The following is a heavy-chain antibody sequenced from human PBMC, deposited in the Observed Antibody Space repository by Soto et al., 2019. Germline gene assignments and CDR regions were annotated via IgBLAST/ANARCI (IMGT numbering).Heavy chain of an antibody. CDR3: AHSGIGYYDSSGYRAFGY. J-gene: IGHJ4*02. D-gene: IGHD3-22*01. V-gene: IGHV2-5*01. CDR2: IYWNDDK. CDR1: GFSLSTSGVG. Sequence: SGPTLVNPTQTLTLTCTFSGFSLSTSGVGVGWIRQPPGKALEWLALIYWNDDKRYSPSLKSRLTITKDTSKNQVVLTMTNMDTVDTATYYCAHSGIGYYDSSGYRAFGYWGQGTMVTVSS.